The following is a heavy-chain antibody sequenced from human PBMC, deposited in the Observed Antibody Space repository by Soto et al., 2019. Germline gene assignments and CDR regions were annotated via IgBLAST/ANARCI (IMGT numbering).Heavy chain of an antibody. D-gene: IGHD3-22*01. CDR2: ISAYNGNT. CDR3: SRDRDSSGYSAFVI. CDR1: GNRFTRYL. J-gene: IGHJ3*02. Sequence: ASVKVSWKESGNRFTRYLISWVRQAPGQGLEWMGWISAYNGNTNYAQKLQGRVTMTTDTSTSTAYMELRSLISDDTAVYYCSRDRDSSGYSAFVIWGQ. V-gene: IGHV1-18*01.